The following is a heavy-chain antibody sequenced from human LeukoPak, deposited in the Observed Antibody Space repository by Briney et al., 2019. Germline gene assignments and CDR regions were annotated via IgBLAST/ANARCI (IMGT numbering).Heavy chain of an antibody. V-gene: IGHV3-30*02. Sequence: PGGSLRLSCAASGFTFSSYGMHWVRQAPGKGLEWVAFIRYDGSNKYYADSVKGRFTISRDNSKNTLYLQMNSLRAEDTAVYYCAKDHYASGSYLDYWGQGTLLTVSS. D-gene: IGHD3-10*01. CDR2: IRYDGSNK. CDR3: AKDHYASGSYLDY. CDR1: GFTFSSYG. J-gene: IGHJ4*02.